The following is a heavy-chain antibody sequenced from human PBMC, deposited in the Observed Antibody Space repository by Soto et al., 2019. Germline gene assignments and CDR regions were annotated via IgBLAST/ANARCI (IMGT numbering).Heavy chain of an antibody. D-gene: IGHD6-19*01. Sequence: QVHLQESGPGLVKPSGTLSLTCGVSGGSINNGYWWTWVRQPPGKGLEWIGEKHHSGSTNYNLSLKIRVSISLDKSKHQSSLILSSVTAADTAVYYCAYSSGWWRLDVWGQGTTVTFSS. V-gene: IGHV4-4*02. CDR3: AYSSGWWRLDV. CDR1: GGSINNGYW. J-gene: IGHJ6*02. CDR2: KHHSGST.